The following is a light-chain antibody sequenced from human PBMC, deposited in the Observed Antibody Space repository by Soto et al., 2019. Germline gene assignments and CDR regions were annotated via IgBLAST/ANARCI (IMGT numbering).Light chain of an antibody. Sequence: DIVMTQSPLSLAVTPGEPASISCNSNQSLLHRNGKNYLDWYLQKPGQSPQLLIYLGSNRASGVPDRVSGSGSGTNFTLKISRVEAEDVGVYYCMQALQTVLTFGPGTKVAIK. J-gene: IGKJ3*01. CDR3: MQALQTVLT. CDR2: LGS. V-gene: IGKV2-28*01. CDR1: QSLLHRNGKNY.